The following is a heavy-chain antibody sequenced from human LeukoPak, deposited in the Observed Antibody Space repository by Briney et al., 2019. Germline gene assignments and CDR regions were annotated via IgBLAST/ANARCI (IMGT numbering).Heavy chain of an antibody. Sequence: SQTLSLSCAISGDSVSSNSVTWNWIRQSPSRGLEWLGRTYYRSTWYNDYAVSVRGRITVNPDTSKNQFSLHLNSVTPEDTAVYYCARRLTQYDCFDPWGQGILVTVSS. V-gene: IGHV6-1*01. J-gene: IGHJ5*02. CDR3: ARRLTQYDCFDP. CDR2: TYYRSTWYN. D-gene: IGHD2-2*01. CDR1: GDSVSSNSVT.